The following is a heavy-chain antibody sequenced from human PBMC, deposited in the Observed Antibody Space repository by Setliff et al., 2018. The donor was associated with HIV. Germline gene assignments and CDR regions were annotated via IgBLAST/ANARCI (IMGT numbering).Heavy chain of an antibody. CDR1: GFTFSSYA. Sequence: GGSLRLSCAASGFTFSSYAMSWVRQAPGKGLEWVSTISGSGGSTYYADSVKGRFTISRDNSKNTLYLQMNSLRAEDTAVHYCAKAGVEWLFHTGYYYYMDVWGKGTTVTVSS. J-gene: IGHJ6*03. CDR2: ISGSGGST. V-gene: IGHV3-23*01. CDR3: AKAGVEWLFHTGYYYYMDV. D-gene: IGHD3-3*01.